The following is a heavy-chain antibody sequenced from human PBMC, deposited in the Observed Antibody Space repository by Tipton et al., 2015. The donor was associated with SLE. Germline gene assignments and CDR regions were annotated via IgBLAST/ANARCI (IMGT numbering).Heavy chain of an antibody. Sequence: LRLSCTVSGGSISSYYWSWIRQPPGKGLEWIGYIYYSGSTNYNPSLKSRVTISVDTSKNQFSLKLRSVTAADTAVYYCASLNWGSGAFDIWGQGTMVTVSS. D-gene: IGHD7-27*01. CDR2: IYYSGST. V-gene: IGHV4-59*08. CDR1: GGSISSYY. J-gene: IGHJ3*02. CDR3: ASLNWGSGAFDI.